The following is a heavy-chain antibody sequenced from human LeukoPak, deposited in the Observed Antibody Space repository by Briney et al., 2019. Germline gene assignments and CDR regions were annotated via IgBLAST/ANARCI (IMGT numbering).Heavy chain of an antibody. J-gene: IGHJ6*03. V-gene: IGHV1-46*01. CDR3: ARDWGVEARPGYMDV. CDR1: GYTFTSYY. CDR2: INPSGGST. Sequence: ASVKVSCKASGYTFTSYYMHWVRQAPGQGLEWMGIINPSGGSTSYAQKFQGRVTMTRDTSTSTVYMELSSLRSEDTAVYYCARDWGVEARPGYMDVCGKGTTVTVSS. D-gene: IGHD6-6*01.